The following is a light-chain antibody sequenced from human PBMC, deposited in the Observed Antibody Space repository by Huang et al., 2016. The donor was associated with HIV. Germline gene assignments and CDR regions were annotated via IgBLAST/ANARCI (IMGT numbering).Light chain of an antibody. CDR2: DAS. V-gene: IGKV3-15*01. J-gene: IGKJ1*01. CDR1: QSVSSN. CDR3: QQYNAWPPWT. Sequence: EIVMTQSPATLSVSPGERATLSCRASQSVSSNLAWYQQKPGQAPRLLIYDASTRATGVPARFRGSGSGTEFTLTISSLQSEDFAVYYCQQYNAWPPWTFGQGTKVDIK.